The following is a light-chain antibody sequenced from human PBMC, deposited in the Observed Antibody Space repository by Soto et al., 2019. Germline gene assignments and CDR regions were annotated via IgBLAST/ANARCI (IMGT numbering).Light chain of an antibody. V-gene: IGLV1-40*01. CDR3: QSYDSSLSGGV. CDR1: SSNIGALYD. Sequence: QSVLTQPPSVSGAPGQRVTISCAGSSSNIGALYDVHWYQQLPGTAPKLLIYGNNNRPSGVPDRFSGSKSGTSASLAITGLQADDEADYYCQSYDSSLSGGVFGGGTKLTVL. J-gene: IGLJ3*02. CDR2: GNN.